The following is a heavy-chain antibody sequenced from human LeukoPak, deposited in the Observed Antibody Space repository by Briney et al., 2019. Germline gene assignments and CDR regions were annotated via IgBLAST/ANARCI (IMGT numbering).Heavy chain of an antibody. CDR3: AGSRALGKYFQH. CDR1: GGSISSGDYY. CDR2: IYYSGST. J-gene: IGHJ1*01. V-gene: IGHV4-30-4*01. Sequence: KPSETLSLTCTVSGGSISSGDYYWSWIRQPPGKGLEWIGYIYYSGSTYYNPSLKSRVTISVDTSKNQFSLKLSSVTAADTAVYYCAGSRALGKYFQHWGQGTLVTVSS.